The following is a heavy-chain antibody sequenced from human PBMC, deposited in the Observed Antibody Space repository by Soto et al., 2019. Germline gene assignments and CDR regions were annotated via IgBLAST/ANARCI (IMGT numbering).Heavy chain of an antibody. CDR1: GGSFSGYY. D-gene: IGHD3-22*01. CDR3: ARSGYYYPFDY. Sequence: KPSKTLSLTCAVYGGSFSGYYWSWIRQPPGKGLEWIGEINHSGSTNYNPSLKSRVTISVDTSKNQFSLKLSSVTAADTAVYYCARSGYYYPFDYWGQGTLVTVSS. V-gene: IGHV4-34*01. CDR2: INHSGST. J-gene: IGHJ4*02.